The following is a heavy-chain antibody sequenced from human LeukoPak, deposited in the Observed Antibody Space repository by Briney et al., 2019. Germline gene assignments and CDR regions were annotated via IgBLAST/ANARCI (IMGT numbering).Heavy chain of an antibody. CDR2: IYYSGST. V-gene: IGHV4-39*01. J-gene: IGHJ4*02. CDR3: ASTTMVRGVIFPTDLDY. CDR1: GGSISSSSYY. Sequence: SETLSLTCTVSGGSISSSSYYWGWIRQPPGKGLEWIGSIYYSGSTYYNPSLKSRVTISVDTSKNQFSLKLSSVTAADTAVYYCASTTMVRGVIFPTDLDYWGQGTLVTVSS. D-gene: IGHD3-10*01.